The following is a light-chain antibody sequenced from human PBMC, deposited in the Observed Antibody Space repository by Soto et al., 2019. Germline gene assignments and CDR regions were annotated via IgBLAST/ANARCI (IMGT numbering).Light chain of an antibody. CDR2: CAS. J-gene: IGKJ1*01. CDR1: QSVSSSS. V-gene: IGKV3-20*01. Sequence: EMVLTQSPGTLPLSPGERATLSCRASQSVSSSSLAWYQQKPGQAPRLLIYCASSRATGIPGRFSGSWSGTAFTLTISRLEPEDFAVYSCQQYGSSQTFGQGTKVEIK. CDR3: QQYGSSQT.